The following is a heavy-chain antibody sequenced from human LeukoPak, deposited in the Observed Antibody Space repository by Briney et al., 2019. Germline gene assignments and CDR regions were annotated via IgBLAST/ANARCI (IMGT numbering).Heavy chain of an antibody. J-gene: IGHJ4*02. V-gene: IGHV3-30-3*01. CDR2: ISYDGSNK. CDR3: ARDEGSSSWLQYTPFDY. CDR1: GFTFSSYA. Sequence: VQPGRSLRLSCAASGFTFSSYAMHWVRQAPGKGLEWVAVISYDGSNKYYADSVKGRFTISRDNSKNTLYLQMNSLRAEDTAVYYCARDEGSSSWLQYTPFDYWGQGTLVTVSS. D-gene: IGHD6-13*01.